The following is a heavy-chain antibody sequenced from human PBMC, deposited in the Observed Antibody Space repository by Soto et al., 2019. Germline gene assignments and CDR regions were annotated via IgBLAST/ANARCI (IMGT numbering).Heavy chain of an antibody. Sequence: GGSLSLSCAASGFTFSIYSMNWVRHAPGKGLEWVSSISSSSSYIYYADSVKGRFTISRDNAKNSLYLQMNSLRAEDTAVYYCARDLSSSWEYYGMDVWGQGTTVTVS. CDR1: GFTFSIYS. D-gene: IGHD6-13*01. CDR3: ARDLSSSWEYYGMDV. V-gene: IGHV3-21*01. J-gene: IGHJ6*02. CDR2: ISSSSSYI.